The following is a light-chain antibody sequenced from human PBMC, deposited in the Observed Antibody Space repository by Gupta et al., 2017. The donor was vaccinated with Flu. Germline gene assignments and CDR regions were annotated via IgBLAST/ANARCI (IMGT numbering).Light chain of an antibody. CDR1: QSISSY. Sequence: DIQITQSPSSLSASVGDRVTITCRASQSISSYLNWYQQKPGKAHKLLIYAASSLQSGVPSRFSGSGSGTDFTLTISSLQPEDFATYYCQQSYSTPRTFGQGTKVEIK. V-gene: IGKV1-39*01. CDR3: QQSYSTPRT. J-gene: IGKJ1*01. CDR2: AAS.